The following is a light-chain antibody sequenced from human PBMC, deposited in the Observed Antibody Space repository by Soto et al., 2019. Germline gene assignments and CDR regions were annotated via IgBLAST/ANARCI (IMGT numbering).Light chain of an antibody. CDR1: QSVHSSH. Sequence: EIVLTQSPGTLSLSPGKRATLSCWASQSVHSSHLAWYQQRPGQPPRLLIYGASSRATGIPDRFSGSGSGTVFTLTISRMATADSALYFCQQYHSSPTTFGQGTKVDIK. CDR3: QQYHSSPTT. J-gene: IGKJ1*01. V-gene: IGKV3-20*01. CDR2: GAS.